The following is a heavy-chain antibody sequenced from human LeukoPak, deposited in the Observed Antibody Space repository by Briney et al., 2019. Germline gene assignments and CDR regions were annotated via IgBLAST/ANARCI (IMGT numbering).Heavy chain of an antibody. J-gene: IGHJ4*02. V-gene: IGHV1-18*01. CDR1: GYTFTNCA. CDR3: ARDGYGSPRFDY. D-gene: IGHD6-13*01. Sequence: ASVKVSCKASGYTFTNCAISWVRQAPGQGLEWVGWISAYNGDTNYAQKLQGRVTMTTDTSKTIYYMELRSLRSDDTAMYYCARDGYGSPRFDYWGQGTLVTVSS. CDR2: ISAYNGDT.